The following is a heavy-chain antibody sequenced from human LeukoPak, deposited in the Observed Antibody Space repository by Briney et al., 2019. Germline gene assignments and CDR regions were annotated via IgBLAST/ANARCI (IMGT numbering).Heavy chain of an antibody. Sequence: GSLRLSCAASGFTFSSYAMNWVRQAPGKGLEWVSTISGSGDTSYYADSVKGRFTISRDTSKNTLYLQMNSLRAEDTAVYFCAKAKTQAMVLPGNYWGQGTLVTVSS. CDR1: GFTFSSYA. CDR2: ISGSGDTS. V-gene: IGHV3-23*01. D-gene: IGHD5-18*01. J-gene: IGHJ4*02. CDR3: AKAKTQAMVLPGNY.